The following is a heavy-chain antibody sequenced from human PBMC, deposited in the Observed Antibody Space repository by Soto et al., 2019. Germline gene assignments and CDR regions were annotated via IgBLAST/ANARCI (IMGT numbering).Heavy chain of an antibody. CDR3: TTGGRVFDYGGYHDAFDI. V-gene: IGHV3-15*07. D-gene: IGHD4-17*01. Sequence: GGSLRLSCAASGFTFSNAWMNWVRQAPGKGLEWVGRIKSKTDGGTTDYAAPVKGRFTISRDDSKNTLYLQMNSLKTEDTAVYYCTTGGRVFDYGGYHDAFDIWGQGTMVTVSS. CDR2: IKSKTDGGTT. J-gene: IGHJ3*02. CDR1: GFTFSNAW.